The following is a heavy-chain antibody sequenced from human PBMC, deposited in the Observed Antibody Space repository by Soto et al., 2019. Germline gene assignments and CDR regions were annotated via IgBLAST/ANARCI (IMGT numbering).Heavy chain of an antibody. CDR1: GYTFTSYG. J-gene: IGHJ4*02. V-gene: IGHV1-18*04. CDR2: INPSIGTT. Sequence: ASVNVSCKASGYTFTSYGISWVRQAPGQGLEWMGGINPSIGTTNYSQQFQGRVIIDRDASASTAYMELSSLRSEDTAVYYCARGGYFDSSNYLAYWGLGTLVTVSS. D-gene: IGHD3-22*01. CDR3: ARGGYFDSSNYLAY.